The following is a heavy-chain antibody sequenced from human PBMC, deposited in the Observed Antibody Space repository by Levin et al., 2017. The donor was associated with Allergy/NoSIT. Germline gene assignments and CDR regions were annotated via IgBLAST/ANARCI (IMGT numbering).Heavy chain of an antibody. Sequence: GESLKISCAASGFTFSSYGMHWVRQAPGKGLEWVAVISYDGSNKYYADSVKGRFTISRDNSKNTLYLQMNSLRAEETAVYYCAKADSEQLVPFSDYWGQGTLVTVSS. V-gene: IGHV3-30*18. D-gene: IGHD6-6*01. J-gene: IGHJ4*02. CDR2: ISYDGSNK. CDR1: GFTFSSYG. CDR3: AKADSEQLVPFSDY.